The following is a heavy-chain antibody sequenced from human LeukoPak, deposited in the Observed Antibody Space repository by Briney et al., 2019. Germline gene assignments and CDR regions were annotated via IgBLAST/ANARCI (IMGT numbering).Heavy chain of an antibody. CDR2: ISAYNGNT. J-gene: IGHJ4*02. CDR3: ARVDGGGSDY. CDR1: GYTFTSYG. V-gene: IGHV1-18*01. D-gene: IGHD1-26*01. Sequence: ASVKVSCKASGYTFTSYGISWVRQAPGQGLEWMGWISAYNGNTNYAQKFQGRVTMTRDTSISTAYMELSGLRSDDTAVYYCARVDGGGSDYWGQGTLVTVSS.